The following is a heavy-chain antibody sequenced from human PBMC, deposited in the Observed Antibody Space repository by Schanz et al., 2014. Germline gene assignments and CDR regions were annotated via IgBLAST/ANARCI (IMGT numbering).Heavy chain of an antibody. CDR3: ARGTDWNLHY. CDR2: IWYDENNK. Sequence: QVQLVESGGGVVQPGRSLRLSCAAYGFTLSSYAMHWVRQAPGKGLEWVAVIWYDENNKYYADSVKGRFTVSRDSGQNSLYLQMNSLRAGDTAVYYCARGTDWNLHYWGQGALVTVSS. D-gene: IGHD1-1*01. J-gene: IGHJ4*02. CDR1: GFTLSSYA. V-gene: IGHV3-33*08.